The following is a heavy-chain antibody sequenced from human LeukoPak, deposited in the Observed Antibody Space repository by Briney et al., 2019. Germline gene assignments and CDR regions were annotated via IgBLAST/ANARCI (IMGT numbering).Heavy chain of an antibody. Sequence: GGSLRLSCAAPGFTFSSYWMSWVRQAPGKGLEWVANIKQDGSEKYYVDSVKGRFTISRDNAKNSLYLQMNSLRAEDTAVYYCARGDFWSGYYHWGQGTLVTVSS. J-gene: IGHJ4*02. CDR1: GFTFSSYW. D-gene: IGHD3-3*01. CDR3: ARGDFWSGYYH. CDR2: IKQDGSEK. V-gene: IGHV3-7*01.